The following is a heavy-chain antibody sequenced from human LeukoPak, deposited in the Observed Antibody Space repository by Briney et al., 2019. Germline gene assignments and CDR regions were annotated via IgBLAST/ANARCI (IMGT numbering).Heavy chain of an antibody. CDR3: ARVAVAATGAFNI. V-gene: IGHV3-7*04. CDR1: GFTFSSYW. CDR2: IKQDGSEI. D-gene: IGHD6-19*01. Sequence: GGSLRLSCAGSGFTFSSYWMSWVRQAPGIRPEWVASIKQDGSEIQSVGSVKGRFTISRDNAKNSLFLQMNSLRAEDTAVYCCARVAVAATGAFNIWGQGTMVTVSS. J-gene: IGHJ3*02.